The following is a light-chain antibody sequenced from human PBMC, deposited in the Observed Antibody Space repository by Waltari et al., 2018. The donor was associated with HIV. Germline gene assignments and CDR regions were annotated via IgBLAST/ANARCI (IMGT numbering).Light chain of an antibody. J-gene: IGLJ3*02. CDR1: SPNIERNY. V-gene: IGLV1-47*01. CDR3: AVWDESLDGWL. Sequence: QSELTQSPSASGTPGQRITIPCSGSSPNIERNYVYWYKQFPGATPKVLIYKDKERPSGVPDRISGSKSGTSASLLISGLRSDDEADYYCAVWDESLDGWLFGGGTKLTVL. CDR2: KDK.